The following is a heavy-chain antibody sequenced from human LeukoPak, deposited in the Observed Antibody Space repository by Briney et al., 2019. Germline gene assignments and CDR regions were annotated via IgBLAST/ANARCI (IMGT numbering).Heavy chain of an antibody. J-gene: IGHJ4*02. CDR2: ISYDGSNK. V-gene: IGHV3-30*19. D-gene: IGHD4-17*01. CDR1: GFTFNRYG. Sequence: GGSLRLSCAASGFTFNRYGMHWVRQAPGKGLEWVAVISYDGSNKYYADSVKGRFTISRDNSKNTLYLQMNSLRAEDTAVYYCAKILEEMTTVTSADYWGQGTLVTVSS. CDR3: AKILEEMTTVTSADY.